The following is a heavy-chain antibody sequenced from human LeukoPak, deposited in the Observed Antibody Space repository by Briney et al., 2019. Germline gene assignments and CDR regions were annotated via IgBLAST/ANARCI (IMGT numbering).Heavy chain of an antibody. D-gene: IGHD3-9*01. CDR2: IYTSGST. Sequence: PSETLSLTSTVSGDSISSSSYSWGWIRQPGGKGLEWIVRIYTSGSTNYNPSLKSRVTMSVDTSKNQFSLKLSSVTAADTAVYYCARAGGILTGFDYWGQGTLVTVSS. CDR1: GDSISSSSYS. CDR3: ARAGGILTGFDY. V-gene: IGHV4-61*02. J-gene: IGHJ4*02.